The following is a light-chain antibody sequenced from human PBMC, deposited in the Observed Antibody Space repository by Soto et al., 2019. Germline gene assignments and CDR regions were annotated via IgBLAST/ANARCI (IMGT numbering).Light chain of an antibody. V-gene: IGKV3-20*01. CDR2: GTS. CDR1: QSVSSSY. J-gene: IGKJ2*01. Sequence: EIVLTQSPGTLSLSPGERATLSCRASQSVSSSYLAWYQQKPDQAPRLLIYGTSSRATGIPDKFSGSGSGTDFTLTINRLEPEDSAVYYCQRYGSSLYTFGQGTKLEIK. CDR3: QRYGSSLYT.